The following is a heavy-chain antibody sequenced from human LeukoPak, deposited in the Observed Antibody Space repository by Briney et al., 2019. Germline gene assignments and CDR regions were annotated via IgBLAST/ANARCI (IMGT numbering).Heavy chain of an antibody. Sequence: PSETLSLTCTVSGGSISSGSYYWGWIRQPPGKGLEWIGSIYHSGSTYYNPSLKSRVTISVDTSKNQFSLKLSSVTAAGTAVYYCARLPDGGYFDYWGQGTLVTVSS. CDR1: GGSISSGSYY. J-gene: IGHJ4*02. D-gene: IGHD2-15*01. CDR2: IYHSGST. CDR3: ARLPDGGYFDY. V-gene: IGHV4-39*07.